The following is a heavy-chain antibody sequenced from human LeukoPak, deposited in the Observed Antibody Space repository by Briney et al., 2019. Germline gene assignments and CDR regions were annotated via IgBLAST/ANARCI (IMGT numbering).Heavy chain of an antibody. CDR2: INHSGST. CDR3: ARGALYCSSTSCYDLDY. CDR1: GGSFSGYY. Sequence: SETLSLTCAVYGGSFSGYYWSWIRQPPGKGLEWIGEINHSGSTNYNPSLKSRVTTSVDTSKNQFSLKLSSVTAADTAVYYCARGALYCSSTSCYDLDYWGQGTLVTVSS. J-gene: IGHJ4*02. V-gene: IGHV4-34*01. D-gene: IGHD2-2*01.